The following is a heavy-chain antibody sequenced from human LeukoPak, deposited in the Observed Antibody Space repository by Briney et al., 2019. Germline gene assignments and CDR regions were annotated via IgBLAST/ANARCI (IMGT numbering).Heavy chain of an antibody. J-gene: IGHJ4*02. D-gene: IGHD5-12*01. V-gene: IGHV3-53*01. CDR3: ARDDGGYGPFDY. Sequence: GRSLRLSCRGSGFTFGDYAMNWVRQAPGKGLEWVSLIYSTDSTYYTDSVKGRFTISRDNSKNTLYLQMTSLRAEDTAVYYCARDDGGYGPFDYWGQGTLVTVSS. CDR2: IYSTDST. CDR1: GFTFGDYA.